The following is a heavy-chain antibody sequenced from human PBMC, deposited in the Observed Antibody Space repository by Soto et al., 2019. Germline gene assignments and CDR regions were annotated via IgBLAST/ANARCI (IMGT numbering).Heavy chain of an antibody. CDR2: FYYSEST. J-gene: IGHJ5*02. Sequence: PSETLSLTCAFSGGSISSSSFYWGWIRQPPGKGLEWIGSFYYSESTYYNPSLKSRVIISVDRSKNQFSLKLSSVTAADTAVYYCARVPGPWGQGTLVTVSS. V-gene: IGHV4-39*07. CDR1: GGSISSSSFY. CDR3: ARVPGP.